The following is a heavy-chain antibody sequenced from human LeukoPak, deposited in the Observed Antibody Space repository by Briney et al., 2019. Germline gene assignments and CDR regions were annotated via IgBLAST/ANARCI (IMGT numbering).Heavy chain of an antibody. J-gene: IGHJ4*02. CDR3: ERVWRYDSSGYYYGGVDYYFDY. D-gene: IGHD3-22*01. Sequence: SETLSLTCTVSGYSISSGYYWGWIRQPPGKGLEWIGSIYHSGSTYYNPSLKSRVTISVDTSKNQFSLKLSSVTAGDTAVYYCERVWRYDSSGYYYGGVDYYFDYWGQGTLVTVSS. V-gene: IGHV4-38-2*02. CDR1: GYSISSGYY. CDR2: IYHSGST.